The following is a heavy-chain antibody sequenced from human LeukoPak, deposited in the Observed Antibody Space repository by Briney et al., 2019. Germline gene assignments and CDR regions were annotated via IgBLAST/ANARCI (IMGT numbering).Heavy chain of an antibody. Sequence: PSETLSLTCTVSGDSISSYYWSWIRQPPGKGLEWIGYIYHSGGTNYNPSLKSRVTISADTSKDQFSLKLASVPAADTAVYYCATGYSSTWYYFDYWGQGTPVTVSS. V-gene: IGHV4-59*01. CDR2: IYHSGGT. D-gene: IGHD6-13*01. CDR1: GDSISSYY. J-gene: IGHJ4*02. CDR3: ATGYSSTWYYFDY.